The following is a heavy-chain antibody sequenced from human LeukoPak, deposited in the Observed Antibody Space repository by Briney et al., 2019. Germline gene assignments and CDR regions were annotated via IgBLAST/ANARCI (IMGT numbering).Heavy chain of an antibody. Sequence: ASVKVSCKASGYMFTDYYIHWVRQAPGQGLDWMGRSNPNSGGTNYAQEFQGRATMTRDTSSNTGYMDLSRLTSDDTAVYYCARDGQGRYCSGGNCFPFEYWGQGTLVTVSS. V-gene: IGHV1-2*02. CDR1: GYMFTDYY. CDR2: SNPNSGGT. D-gene: IGHD2-15*01. J-gene: IGHJ4*02. CDR3: ARDGQGRYCSGGNCFPFEY.